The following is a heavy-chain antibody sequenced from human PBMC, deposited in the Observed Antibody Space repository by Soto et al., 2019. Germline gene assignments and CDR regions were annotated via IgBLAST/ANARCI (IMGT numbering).Heavy chain of an antibody. Sequence: QLQLRESGSGLVKPSQTLSLTCAVSGGSISSGGYSWSWIRQPPGKGLEWIGYIYHSGTTYYNPSLKSRVTISVDRSKNQFSLKLSSVTDADTAVYYCARGHGDYVYWFDPWGQGTLVTVSS. D-gene: IGHD4-17*01. CDR1: GGSISSGGYS. V-gene: IGHV4-30-2*01. J-gene: IGHJ5*02. CDR3: ARGHGDYVYWFDP. CDR2: IYHSGTT.